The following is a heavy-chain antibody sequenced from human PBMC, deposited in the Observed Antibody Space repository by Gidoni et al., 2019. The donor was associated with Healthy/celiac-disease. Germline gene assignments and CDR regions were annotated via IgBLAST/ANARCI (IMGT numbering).Heavy chain of an antibody. CDR3: ARGVSQVVVAATLGY. V-gene: IGHV1-18*01. Sequence: QVQLVQSGAEAKKTGASVKVSCKASGYTFTSYGISWVRQAPGQGLEWMGWISAYNGNTNYAQKLQGRVTMTTDTSTSTAYMELRSLRSDDTAVYYCARGVSQVVVAATLGYWGQGTLVTVSS. D-gene: IGHD2-15*01. J-gene: IGHJ4*02. CDR1: GYTFTSYG. CDR2: ISAYNGNT.